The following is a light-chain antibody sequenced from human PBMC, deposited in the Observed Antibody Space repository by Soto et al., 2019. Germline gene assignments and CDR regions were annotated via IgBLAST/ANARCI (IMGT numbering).Light chain of an antibody. Sequence: EIVMTQSPATLSVSPGERATLSCRASHRVSSYLAWYQQKPGQAPRLLIYATSTRATGIPARFSGSGSGTEFTLTITSLQPEDFAVYYCQQYNTWPPLFGPGTKVDFK. V-gene: IGKV3-15*01. CDR3: QQYNTWPPL. J-gene: IGKJ3*01. CDR2: ATS. CDR1: HRVSSY.